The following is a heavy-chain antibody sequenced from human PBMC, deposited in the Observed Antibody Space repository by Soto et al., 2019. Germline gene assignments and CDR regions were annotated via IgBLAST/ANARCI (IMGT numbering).Heavy chain of an antibody. CDR3: ATGTVALFDY. J-gene: IGHJ4*02. CDR1: GFTFSSYG. D-gene: IGHD6-19*01. CDR2: ISYDGSNK. Sequence: PGGSLRLSCAASGFTFSSYGMHWVRQAPGKGLEWVAVISYDGSNKYYADSVKGRFTISRDNSKNTLYLQMNSLRAEDTAVYYCATGTVALFDYWGQGTLVTVSS. V-gene: IGHV3-30*03.